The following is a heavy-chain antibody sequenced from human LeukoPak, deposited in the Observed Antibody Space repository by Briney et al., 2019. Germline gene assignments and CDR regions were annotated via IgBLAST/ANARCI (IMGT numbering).Heavy chain of an antibody. CDR1: GYSFTAYY. J-gene: IGHJ6*02. CDR3: VRDVHGYYNSGTYYIPKGMVV. V-gene: IGHV1-2*02. CDR2: INPNSGGT. Sequence: ASVKVSCKASGYSFTAYYIHWVRQAPGQGLEWMGWINPNSGGTNFAQKFQARVAMTRDTSISTAYMELSRLRSDDTAVYYCVRDVHGYYNSGTYYIPKGMVVSGQGTTVTVSS. D-gene: IGHD3-10*01.